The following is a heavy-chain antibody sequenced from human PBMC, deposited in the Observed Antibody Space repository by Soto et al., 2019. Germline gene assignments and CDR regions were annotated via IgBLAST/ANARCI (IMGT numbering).Heavy chain of an antibody. CDR2: INHSGST. CDR3: ARGPRWSGKTSVWFDP. CDR1: GGSFSGYY. Sequence: QVHLQQWGAGLLKPSETLSLTCAVYGGSFSGYYWSCIRQPPGKGLEWIGEINHSGSTNYNPSLKTSVSISGDTSKNQSSPNLSSVTAADTAVYYCARGPRWSGKTSVWFDPWGQGNLVTVSS. D-gene: IGHD3-10*01. J-gene: IGHJ5*02. V-gene: IGHV4-34*01.